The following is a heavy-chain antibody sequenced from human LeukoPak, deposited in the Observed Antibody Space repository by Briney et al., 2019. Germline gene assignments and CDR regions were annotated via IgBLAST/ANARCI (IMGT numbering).Heavy chain of an antibody. CDR3: ARDNYRIGYFDY. J-gene: IGHJ4*02. CDR2: ISSSSSYI. D-gene: IGHD4-11*01. CDR1: GFTFSSYS. Sequence: GGSLRLSCAASGFTFSSYSMNWVRQAPGKGLEWVSSISSSSSYIYHADSVKGRFTISRDNAKNSLYLQMNSLRAEDTAVYYCARDNYRIGYFDYWGQGTLVTVSS. V-gene: IGHV3-21*01.